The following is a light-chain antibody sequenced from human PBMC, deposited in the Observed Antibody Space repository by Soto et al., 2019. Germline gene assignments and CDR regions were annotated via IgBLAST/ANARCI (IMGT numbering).Light chain of an antibody. V-gene: IGLV2-23*01. Sequence: QSALAQPASVSGSPGQPITISCTGASGYVGTYSLVSWYQQHPGKAPKVVIYEGHKRPSGVPDRFSGSTSANTASLTISGLQTDDEADYYCCLYVGATTYVFGTGTKATVL. CDR2: EGH. CDR3: CLYVGATTYV. CDR1: SGYVGTYSL. J-gene: IGLJ1*01.